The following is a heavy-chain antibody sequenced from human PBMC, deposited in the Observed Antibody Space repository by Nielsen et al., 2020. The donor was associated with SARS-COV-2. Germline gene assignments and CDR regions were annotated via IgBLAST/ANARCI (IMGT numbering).Heavy chain of an antibody. CDR2: IRMSDGAT. V-gene: IGHV3-48*02. D-gene: IGHD5/OR15-5a*01. CDR1: GFALSAYG. J-gene: IGHJ6*03. CDR3: AKELEVCCHYMDV. Sequence: GGSLRLSCTASGFALSAYGMDWVRQVPGRGLEWLAHIRMSDGATQYADSVRGRFTISRDNAKNSLYLQMNSLRDEDTAVYFCAKELEVCCHYMDVWGKGTTVTVSS.